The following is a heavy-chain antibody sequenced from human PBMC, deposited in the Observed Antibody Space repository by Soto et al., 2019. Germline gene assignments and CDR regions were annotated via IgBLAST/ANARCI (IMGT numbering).Heavy chain of an antibody. J-gene: IGHJ4*02. V-gene: IGHV1-69*12. CDR1: GGTFSSYA. Sequence: QVQLVQSGAEVKKPGSSVKVSCKASGGTFSSYAISWVRQAPGQGLEWMGGIIPIFGTANYAQKFQGRVTITADDSTSTAYMGLSSLRSEDTPGYYCARMFGGSYYDCSGYCDYWGQGTPVTVSS. D-gene: IGHD3-22*01. CDR2: IIPIFGTA. CDR3: ARMFGGSYYDCSGYCDY.